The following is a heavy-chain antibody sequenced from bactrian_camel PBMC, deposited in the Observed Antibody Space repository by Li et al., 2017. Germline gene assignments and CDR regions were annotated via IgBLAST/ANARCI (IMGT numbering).Heavy chain of an antibody. CDR2: IYRNGGHV. Sequence: HVQLVESGGGSVQAGGSLRLSCAASRYTYSTYCMGWFRQAPGKDPEGVATIYRNGGHVYYADSVTGRFTISQDNAKNTLYLQMDSLKPEDTAMYYCAALRRVPAFTRSDLSQLPLGYKGQGTQVTVS. CDR1: RYTYSTYC. J-gene: IGHJ6*01. V-gene: IGHV3S6*01. CDR3: AALRRVPAFTRSDLSQLPLGY.